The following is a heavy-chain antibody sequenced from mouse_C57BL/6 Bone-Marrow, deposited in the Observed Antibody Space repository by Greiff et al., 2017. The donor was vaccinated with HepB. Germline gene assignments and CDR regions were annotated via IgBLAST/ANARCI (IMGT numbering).Heavy chain of an antibody. CDR1: GYSFTGYY. J-gene: IGHJ4*01. Sequence: VQLQQSGPELVKPGASVKISCKASGYSFTGYYMNWVKQSPEKSLEWIGEINPSTGGTTYNQKFKAKATLTVDKSSSTAYMQLKSLTSEDSAVYYCARNYGGGLYYAMDYWGQGTSVTVSS. D-gene: IGHD1-1*01. CDR2: INPSTGGT. CDR3: ARNYGGGLYYAMDY. V-gene: IGHV1-42*01.